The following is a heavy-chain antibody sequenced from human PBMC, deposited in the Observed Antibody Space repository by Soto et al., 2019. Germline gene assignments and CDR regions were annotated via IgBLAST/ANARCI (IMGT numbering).Heavy chain of an antibody. D-gene: IGHD5-18*01. V-gene: IGHV1-18*04. J-gene: IGHJ4*02. Sequence: ASVKVSCKASGYTFTSYGISWVRQAPGQGLEWMGWISAYNGNTNYAQKLQGRVTMTTDTFTSTAYMELRSLRSGDTAVYYCARGYRYGYDFDYWGQGTLVTVSA. CDR1: GYTFTSYG. CDR3: ARGYRYGYDFDY. CDR2: ISAYNGNT.